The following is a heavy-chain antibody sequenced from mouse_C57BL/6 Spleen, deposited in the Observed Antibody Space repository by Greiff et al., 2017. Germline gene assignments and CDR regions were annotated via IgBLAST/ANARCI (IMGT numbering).Heavy chain of an antibody. CDR2: IYPGDGDT. CDR1: GYAFSSSW. D-gene: IGHD3-2*02. V-gene: IGHV1-82*01. CDR3: ARRGDSSGYEY. Sequence: VKLQQSGPELVKPGASVKISCKASGYAFSSSWMNWVKQRPGKGLEWIGRIYPGDGDTNYNGKFKGKATLTADKSSSTAYMQLSSLTSEDSAVYFCARRGDSSGYEYWGQGTTLTVSS. J-gene: IGHJ2*01.